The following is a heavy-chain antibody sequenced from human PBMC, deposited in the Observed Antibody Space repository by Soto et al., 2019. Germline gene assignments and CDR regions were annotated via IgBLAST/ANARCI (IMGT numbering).Heavy chain of an antibody. CDR1: GYTFSTYY. Sequence: ASVKVSCKASGYTFSTYYIHWVRQAPGQGLEWMGIINPTGGSTTYAQKFQGRVTMTRDTSTSTVYMELSSLRSEDXAVYYCARATGYDYVWGSYGYWGQGTLVTVSS. CDR2: INPTGGST. J-gene: IGHJ4*02. CDR3: ARATGYDYVWGSYGY. D-gene: IGHD3-16*01. V-gene: IGHV1-46*01.